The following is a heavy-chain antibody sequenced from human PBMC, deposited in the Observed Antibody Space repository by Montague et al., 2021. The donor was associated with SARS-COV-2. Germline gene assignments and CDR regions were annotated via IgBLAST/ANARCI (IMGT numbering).Heavy chain of an antibody. D-gene: IGHD6-13*01. CDR1: GFTFSSYS. Sequence: SLRLSCAASGFTFSSYSMNWVRQAPGKGLEWVSYISTSSSTIYYADSVKGRFTISRDNGKNSLYLQMNSLRDEDTAVYYCSTIAAADTLYYCYGMDAWGQGTTVTVSS. CDR3: STIAAADTLYYCYGMDA. CDR2: ISTSSSTI. V-gene: IGHV3-48*02. J-gene: IGHJ6*02.